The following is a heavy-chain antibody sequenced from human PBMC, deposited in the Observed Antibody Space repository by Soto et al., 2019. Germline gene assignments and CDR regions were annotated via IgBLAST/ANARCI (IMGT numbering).Heavy chain of an antibody. V-gene: IGHV1-8*01. CDR3: ARMASFGSLNWFDP. Sequence: SVKVSCKASGYTFTNNDVTWVRQATGQGLEWMGWMNPGSGDTGYAQKFQGRVTMTRNISIATAYMELSSLRSEDTAIYYCARMASFGSLNWFDPWGQGTLVTVS. J-gene: IGHJ5*02. D-gene: IGHD5-18*01. CDR1: GYTFTNND. CDR2: MNPGSGDT.